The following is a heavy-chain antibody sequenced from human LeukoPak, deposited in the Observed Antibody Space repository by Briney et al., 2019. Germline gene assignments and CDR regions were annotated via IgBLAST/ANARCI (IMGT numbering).Heavy chain of an antibody. CDR3: ATGGITIFGVVPPRYYYYMDV. Sequence: ASVKVSCKVSGYTLTELSTHWVRQAPGKGLEWMGGFDPEDGETIYAQKFQGGVTMTEDTSTDTAYMELSSLRSEDTAVYYCATGGITIFGVVPPRYYYYMDVWGKGTTVTVSS. V-gene: IGHV1-24*01. D-gene: IGHD3-3*01. CDR2: FDPEDGET. J-gene: IGHJ6*03. CDR1: GYTLTELS.